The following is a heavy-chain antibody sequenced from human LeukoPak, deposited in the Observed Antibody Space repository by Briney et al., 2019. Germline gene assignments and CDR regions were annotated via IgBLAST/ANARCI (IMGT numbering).Heavy chain of an antibody. Sequence: SETLSLTCAVYGGSFSGYYWSWIRQPPGKGLEWIGEINHSGSTNYNPSLKSRVTISVDTSKNQFSLKLSSVTAADTAVYYCARGSGYSYGWHRFDRWGQGTLVTVSS. CDR2: INHSGST. D-gene: IGHD5-18*01. CDR1: GGSFSGYY. CDR3: ARGSGYSYGWHRFDR. V-gene: IGHV4-34*01. J-gene: IGHJ5*02.